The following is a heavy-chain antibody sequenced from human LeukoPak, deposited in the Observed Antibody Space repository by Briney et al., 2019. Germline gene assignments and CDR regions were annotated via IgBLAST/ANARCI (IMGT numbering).Heavy chain of an antibody. CDR1: GGSISSYY. D-gene: IGHD3-22*01. J-gene: IGHJ4*02. Sequence: SETLSLTCTVSGGSISSYYWSWIRQPPGKGLEWIGYIYYSGSTYYNPSLKSRVTISVDTSKNQFSLKLSSVTAADTAVYYCARKGAGRYYYDSSGFPSDYYFDYWGQGTLVTVSS. CDR3: ARKGAGRYYYDSSGFPSDYYFDY. V-gene: IGHV4-59*06. CDR2: IYYSGST.